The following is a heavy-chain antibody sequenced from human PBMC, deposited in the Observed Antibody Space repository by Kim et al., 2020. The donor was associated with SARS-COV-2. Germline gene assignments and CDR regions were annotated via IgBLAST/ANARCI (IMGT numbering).Heavy chain of an antibody. V-gene: IGHV1-69*13. D-gene: IGHD3-10*01. CDR3: ARDRGDSHTMVRGVMRRVVNWFDP. Sequence: SVKVSCKASGGTFSSYAISWVRQAPGQGLEWMGGIIPIFGTANYAQKFQGRVTITADESTSTAYMELSSLRSEDTAVYYCARDRGDSHTMVRGVMRRVVNWFDPWGQGTLVTVSS. CDR2: IIPIFGTA. J-gene: IGHJ5*02. CDR1: GGTFSSYA.